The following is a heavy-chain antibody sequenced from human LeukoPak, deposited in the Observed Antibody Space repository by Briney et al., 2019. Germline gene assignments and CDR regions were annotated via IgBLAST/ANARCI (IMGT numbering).Heavy chain of an antibody. V-gene: IGHV3-30-3*01. J-gene: IGHJ4*02. CDR1: GFTFSSYA. Sequence: PAGSLRLSCAASGFTFSSYAMHWVRRAPGKGLEWVAVISYDGSNKYYADSVKGRFTISRDNSKNTLYLQMNSLRAEDTAVYYCARGRYSSSWYCFDYWGQGTLVTVSS. CDR2: ISYDGSNK. CDR3: ARGRYSSSWYCFDY. D-gene: IGHD6-13*01.